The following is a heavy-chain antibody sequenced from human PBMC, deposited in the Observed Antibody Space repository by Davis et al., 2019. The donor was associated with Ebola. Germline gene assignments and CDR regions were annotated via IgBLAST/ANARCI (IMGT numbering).Heavy chain of an antibody. CDR2: IKQDGSEK. CDR1: GSSSSSNA. J-gene: IGHJ4*02. CDR3: ARGRGEYGDYVGYVDN. V-gene: IGHV3-7*03. Sequence: PGGSLRLSCPPPGSSSSSNAISWVRKPPGQGMEWVVNIKQDGSEKYDVDSVKGRFTISRDNAKNSLYLQMNSLRAEDTGVYYCARGRGEYGDYVGYVDNGGQGTLVTVAS. D-gene: IGHD4-17*01.